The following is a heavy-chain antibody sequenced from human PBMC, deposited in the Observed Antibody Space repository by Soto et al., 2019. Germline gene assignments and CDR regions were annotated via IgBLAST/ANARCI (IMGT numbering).Heavy chain of an antibody. CDR3: AGERRAGYYYYGMDV. Sequence: TGGSLRLSCAASGFTFSSYEMNWVRQAPGKGLEWVSYISSSGSTIYYADSVKGRFTISRDNAKNSLYLQMNSLRAEDTAVYYCAGERRAGYYYYGMDVWGQGTTVTVSS. CDR2: ISSSGSTI. CDR1: GFTFSSYE. J-gene: IGHJ6*02. V-gene: IGHV3-48*03.